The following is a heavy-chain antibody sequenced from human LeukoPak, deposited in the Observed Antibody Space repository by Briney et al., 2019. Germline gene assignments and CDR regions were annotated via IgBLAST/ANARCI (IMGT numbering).Heavy chain of an antibody. CDR2: IYYSGST. CDR3: ARDRGGSSWDNDAFDI. D-gene: IGHD6-13*01. Sequence: KASQTLSLTCTVSGGSISSGDYYWSWIRQPPGKGLEWIGYIYYSGSTNYNPSLKSRVTISVDTSKNQFSLKLSSVTAADTAVYYCARDRGGSSWDNDAFDIWGQGTMVTVSS. J-gene: IGHJ3*02. V-gene: IGHV4-61*08. CDR1: GGSISSGDYY.